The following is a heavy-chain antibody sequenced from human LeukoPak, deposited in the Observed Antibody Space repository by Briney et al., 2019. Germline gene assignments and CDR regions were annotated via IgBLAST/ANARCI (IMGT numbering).Heavy chain of an antibody. D-gene: IGHD5-18*01. J-gene: IGHJ4*02. Sequence: GGSLRLSCAASGFTLSNYPMGWVRQAPVKGLEWLSAIGEEKSGSWTKSADSVKGRFTISRDKSKNTLYLQMNSLRAEDTAVYYCASTGGYSYGYGRFDYWGQGTLVTVSS. V-gene: IGHV3-23*01. CDR3: ASTGGYSYGYGRFDY. CDR2: IGEEKSGSWT. CDR1: GFTLSNYP.